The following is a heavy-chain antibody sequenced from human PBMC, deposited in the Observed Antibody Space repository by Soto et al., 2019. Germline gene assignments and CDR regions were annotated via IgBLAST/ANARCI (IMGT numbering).Heavy chain of an antibody. J-gene: IGHJ4*02. Sequence: QITLKESGPTLVNPTQTLTLTCTFSGFSLSTSGVGVGWVRQPPGKALEGLVFIYWDNDKRYSPSLRSRLTNTKDTAKNQVVLTMTNVDPVDTATYFCAHRRIGVSQWNYGDFDYWGQGTLVTVSS. D-gene: IGHD1-7*01. CDR3: AHRRIGVSQWNYGDFDY. V-gene: IGHV2-5*02. CDR1: GFSLSTSGVG. CDR2: IYWDNDK.